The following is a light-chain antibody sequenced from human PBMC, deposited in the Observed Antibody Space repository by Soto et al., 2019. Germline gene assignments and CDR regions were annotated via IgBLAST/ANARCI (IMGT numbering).Light chain of an antibody. J-gene: IGLJ2*01. CDR1: SSNIGAGYD. CDR2: GNS. Sequence: QSVLTQPPSVSGAPGQRVTISCSGSSSNIGAGYDLHWYQQLPGTAPRLLIYGNSNRPSGVPDRFCGTKSGTASSLAIARLQAEEEADYYCQSYDSSLSALFGGGTKLTVL. V-gene: IGLV1-40*01. CDR3: QSYDSSLSAL.